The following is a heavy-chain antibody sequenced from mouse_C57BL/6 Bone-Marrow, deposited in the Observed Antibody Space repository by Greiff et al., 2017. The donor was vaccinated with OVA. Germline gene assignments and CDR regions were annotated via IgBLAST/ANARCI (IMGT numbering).Heavy chain of an antibody. Sequence: EVKLVESGGGLVKPGGSLKLSCAASGFTFSSYAMSWVRQTPEKRLEWVATISDGGSYTYYPDNVKGRFTISRDNAKNNLYLQMSHLKSEDTAMYYCARDNLLWSYFDYWGQGTTLTVSS. J-gene: IGHJ2*01. D-gene: IGHD2-1*01. V-gene: IGHV5-4*01. CDR2: ISDGGSYT. CDR3: ARDNLLWSYFDY. CDR1: GFTFSSYA.